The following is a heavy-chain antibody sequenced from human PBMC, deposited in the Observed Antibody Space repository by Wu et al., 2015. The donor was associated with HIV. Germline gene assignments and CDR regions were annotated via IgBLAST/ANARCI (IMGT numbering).Heavy chain of an antibody. CDR3: ARGRYDLGH. J-gene: IGHJ4*02. CDR1: GYAFNSYY. Sequence: QVQLVQSGAEVKKSGASVNISCKASGYAFNSYYMHWVRQAPGQGLEWMGVVVPTGGSTTYAEKFQGRVVMTRATSISTAYLELSSLRSEDTAVYYCARGRYDLGHWGQGTLVTVSS. CDR2: VVPTGGST. D-gene: IGHD5-12*01. V-gene: IGHV1-46*02.